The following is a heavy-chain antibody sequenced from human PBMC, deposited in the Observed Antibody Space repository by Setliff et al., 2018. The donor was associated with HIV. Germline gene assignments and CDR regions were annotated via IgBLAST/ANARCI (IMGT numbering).Heavy chain of an antibody. CDR2: IRYDGSNK. V-gene: IGHV3-30*02. CDR3: VKDEEYIGVVSATMNMPGYYHYYYMDV. J-gene: IGHJ6*03. CDR1: GFTFSSYG. D-gene: IGHD2-2*01. Sequence: GGSLRLSCAASGFTFSSYGMHWVRQAPGKGLEWVAFIRYDGSNKYYADSVKGRFTISRDISRNTLYLQMNSLRAEDTAVYYCVKDEEYIGVVSATMNMPGYYHYYYMDVWGKGSTVTVSS.